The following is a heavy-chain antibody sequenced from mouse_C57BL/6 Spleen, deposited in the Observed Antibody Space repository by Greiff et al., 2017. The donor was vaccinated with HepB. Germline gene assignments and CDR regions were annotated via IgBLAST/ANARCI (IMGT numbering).Heavy chain of an antibody. Sequence: QVQLQQSGAELVKPGASVKLSCKASGYTFTSYWMQWVKQRPGQGLEWIGEIDPSDSYTNYNQKFKGKATLTVDTSSSTAYMQLSSLTSEDSAVYYCARGQDSFAYWGQGTLVTVSA. D-gene: IGHD6-1*01. J-gene: IGHJ3*01. CDR2: IDPSDSYT. CDR1: GYTFTSYW. V-gene: IGHV1-50*01. CDR3: ARGQDSFAY.